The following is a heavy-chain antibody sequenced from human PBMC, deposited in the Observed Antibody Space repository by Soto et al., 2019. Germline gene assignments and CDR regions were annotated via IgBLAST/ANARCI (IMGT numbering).Heavy chain of an antibody. D-gene: IGHD3-22*01. J-gene: IGHJ4*02. Sequence: SVKVSCKASGGTFSSYAISWVRQAPGEGLEWMGGIIPSFGTANYAQKFQGRVTITADESTSTAYMELSSLRSEDTAVYYCAILGALSRFDSSGYAYYFDYWGQGTLVTVSS. V-gene: IGHV1-69*13. CDR3: AILGALSRFDSSGYAYYFDY. CDR2: IIPSFGTA. CDR1: GGTFSSYA.